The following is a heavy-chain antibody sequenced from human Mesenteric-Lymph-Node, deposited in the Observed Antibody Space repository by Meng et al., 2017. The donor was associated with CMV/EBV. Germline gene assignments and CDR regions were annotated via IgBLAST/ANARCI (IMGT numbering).Heavy chain of an antibody. J-gene: IGHJ6*02. Sequence: GGSLKISCAASGFTFSSYAMHWVRQAPGKGLEWVAVISYDGSNKYYADSVKGRFTISRDNSKNTLYLQMNSLRAEDTAVYYCAREAAEDYYYGMDVWGQGTTVTVSS. V-gene: IGHV3-30-3*01. CDR2: ISYDGSNK. D-gene: IGHD6-13*01. CDR1: GFTFSSYA. CDR3: AREAAEDYYYGMDV.